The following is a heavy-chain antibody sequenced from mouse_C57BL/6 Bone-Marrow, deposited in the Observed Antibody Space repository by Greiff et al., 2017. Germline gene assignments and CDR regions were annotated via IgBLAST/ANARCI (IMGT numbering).Heavy chain of an antibody. J-gene: IGHJ4*01. CDR3: ARNCYGSSYYAMDY. Sequence: EVNVVESGGGLVQPGGSLKLSCAASGFTFSDYGMAWVRQAPRKGPEWVAFISNLAYSIYYADTVTGRFTISRENAKNTLYLEMSSLRSEDTAMYYCARNCYGSSYYAMDYWGQGTSVTVSS. D-gene: IGHD1-1*01. V-gene: IGHV5-15*01. CDR1: GFTFSDYG. CDR2: ISNLAYSI.